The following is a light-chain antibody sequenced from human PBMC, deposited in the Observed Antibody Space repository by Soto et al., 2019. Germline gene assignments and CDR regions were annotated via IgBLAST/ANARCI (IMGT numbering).Light chain of an antibody. V-gene: IGLV2-8*01. CDR3: SSYAGNDNAYV. CDR2: EVS. Sequence: QSVLTQPPPASGSPGQSVTISCTGTSSDVGGYNYVSWYQQHPGKAPKVMSYEVSKRPSGVPDRFSGSKSGNTASLTVSGLQAEDEADYYCSSYAGNDNAYVFGTGTKVTVL. CDR1: SSDVGGYNY. J-gene: IGLJ1*01.